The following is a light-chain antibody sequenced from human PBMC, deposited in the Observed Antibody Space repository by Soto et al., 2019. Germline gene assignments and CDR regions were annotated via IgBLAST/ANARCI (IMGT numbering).Light chain of an antibody. CDR2: DVT. V-gene: IGLV2-18*02. J-gene: IGLJ1*01. Sequence: QSVLTQPPSVSGSPGQSVTISCTGTISDAGFYARVSWYQQPPGTAPKLLIYDVTSRPSGVPDRFSGSRSGKTASLTISGLQAEDEADYYCSSYTRSSTYVFGPGTKVTVL. CDR1: ISDAGFYAR. CDR3: SSYTRSSTYV.